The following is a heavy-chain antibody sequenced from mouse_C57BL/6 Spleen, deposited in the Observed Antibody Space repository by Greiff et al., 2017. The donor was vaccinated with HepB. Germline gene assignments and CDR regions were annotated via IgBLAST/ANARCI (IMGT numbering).Heavy chain of an antibody. CDR3: ARGRLLHFDY. CDR2: INPSTGGT. V-gene: IGHV1-43*01. Sequence: VQLKQSGPELVKPGASVKISCKASGYSFTGYYMHWVKQSSEKSLEWIGEINPSTGGTSYNQKFKGKATLTVDKSSSTAYMQLKSLTSEDSAVYYCARGRLLHFDYWGQGTTLTVSS. J-gene: IGHJ2*01. CDR1: GYSFTGYY. D-gene: IGHD1-1*01.